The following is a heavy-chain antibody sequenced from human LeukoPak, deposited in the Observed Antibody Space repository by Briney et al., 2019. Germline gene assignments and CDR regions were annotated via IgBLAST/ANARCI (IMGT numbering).Heavy chain of an antibody. V-gene: IGHV3-21*01. D-gene: IGHD3-9*01. CDR1: GFTFSGYS. J-gene: IGHJ3*02. CDR2: ISSSSSYI. Sequence: GGSLRLSCAASGFTFSGYSMNWVRQAPGKGLEWVSSISSSSSYIYYADSVKGRFTISRDNAKNSLYLQMNSLRAEDTAVYYCARDSDWDDAFDIWGQGTMVTVSS. CDR3: ARDSDWDDAFDI.